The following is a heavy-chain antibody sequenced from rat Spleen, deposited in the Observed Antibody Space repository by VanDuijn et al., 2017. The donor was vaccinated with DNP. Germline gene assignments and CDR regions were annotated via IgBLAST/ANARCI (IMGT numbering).Heavy chain of an antibody. CDR2: ISYSGST. J-gene: IGHJ3*01. Sequence: EVQLQESGPGLVKSAQSLFLTCSVTGYSITSNYWAWIRKFPGHKMEWMGYISYSGSTSYHPSLKSRISITRDTSKNQFLLQLNSVTTEDTATYYCASGGAGIWFAYWGQGTLVTVSS. V-gene: IGHV3-1*01. D-gene: IGHD4-2*01. CDR3: ASGGAGIWFAY. CDR1: GYSITSNY.